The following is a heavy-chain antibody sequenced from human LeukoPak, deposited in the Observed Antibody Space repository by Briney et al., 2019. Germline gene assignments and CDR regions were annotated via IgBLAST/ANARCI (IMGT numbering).Heavy chain of an antibody. CDR3: ARAGGLLGLWFALNFDY. CDR2: IYYSGST. V-gene: IGHV4-39*07. Sequence: SETLSLTCTVSGGSISSSSYYWGWIRQPPGKGLEWIGSIYYSGSTYYNPSLKSRVTISVDTSKNQFSLKLSSVTAADTAVYYCARAGGLLGLWFALNFDYWGQGTLVTVSS. D-gene: IGHD3-10*01. CDR1: GGSISSSSYY. J-gene: IGHJ4*02.